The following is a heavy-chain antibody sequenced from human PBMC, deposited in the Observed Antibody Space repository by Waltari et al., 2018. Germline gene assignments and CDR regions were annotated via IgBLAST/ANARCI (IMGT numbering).Heavy chain of an antibody. CDR3: AKCSGGSYSSFDY. J-gene: IGHJ4*02. D-gene: IGHD2-15*01. CDR1: GFTFSSYA. CDR2: ISGSGGST. V-gene: IGHV3-23*01. Sequence: EVQLLESGGGLVQPGGSLRLSCSASGFTFSSYAMSWVRQAPGKGLEWVSAISGSGGSTYYADSVKGRFTISRDNSKNTLYLQMNSLRAEDTAVYYCAKCSGGSYSSFDYWGQGTLVTVSS.